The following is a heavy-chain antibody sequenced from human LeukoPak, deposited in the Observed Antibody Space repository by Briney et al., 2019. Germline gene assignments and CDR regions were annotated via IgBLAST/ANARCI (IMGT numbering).Heavy chain of an antibody. Sequence: PSETLSLTCTVSGGSISSYYWSWIRQPPGKGLEWIGYIYYSGSTNCNPSLKSRVTISVDTSKNQFSLKLSSVTAADRAVYYCARRRSDGYNAAYYFDYWGQGTLVTVSS. J-gene: IGHJ4*02. CDR3: ARRRSDGYNAAYYFDY. V-gene: IGHV4-59*01. D-gene: IGHD5-24*01. CDR2: IYYSGST. CDR1: GGSISSYY.